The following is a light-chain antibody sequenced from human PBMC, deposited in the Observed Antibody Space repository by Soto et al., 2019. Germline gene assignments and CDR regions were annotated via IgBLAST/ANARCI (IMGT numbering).Light chain of an antibody. V-gene: IGLV2-8*01. J-gene: IGLJ1*01. CDR1: SSDIGGYNF. Sequence: QSALTQPPSASGSPGQSVAISCTGTSSDIGGYNFVSWYQQHPGKAPKVLIYEVSRRASGVPDRFSGSKSGNTASLTVTGLQAEDEADYYCSSYRSGGTFVFGSGTKLTVL. CDR3: SSYRSGGTFV. CDR2: EVS.